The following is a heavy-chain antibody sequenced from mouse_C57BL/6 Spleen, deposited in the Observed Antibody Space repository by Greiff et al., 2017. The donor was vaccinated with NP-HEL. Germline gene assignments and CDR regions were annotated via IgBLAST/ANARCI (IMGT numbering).Heavy chain of an antibody. D-gene: IGHD1-1*01. J-gene: IGHJ3*01. CDR2: IDPSDSYT. V-gene: IGHV1-69*01. CDR3: ASHYYGSSH. CDR1: GYTFTSYW. Sequence: QVQLQQPGAELVMPGASVKLSCKASGYTFTSYWMHWVKQRPGQGLEWIGEIDPSDSYTNYNQKFKGKSTLTVDKSSSTAYMQLSSLTSEDSAVYYCASHYYGSSHWGQGTLVTASA.